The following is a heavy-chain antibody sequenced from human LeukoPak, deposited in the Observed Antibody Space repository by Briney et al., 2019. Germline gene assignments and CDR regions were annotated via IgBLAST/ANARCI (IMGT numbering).Heavy chain of an antibody. CDR3: ARSGGLQKFDY. CDR2: ISYDGNTI. CDR1: EFTFSNYA. D-gene: IGHD4-11*01. Sequence: PGGSLRLSCAASEFTFSNYAVQWVRQAPGKGLQWVAGISYDGNTIHYADSVKGRFTISRDTSTNTLYLQMNSLRTEATAVYYCARSGGLQKFDYWGQGTLVTVSS. J-gene: IGHJ4*02. V-gene: IGHV3-30-3*01.